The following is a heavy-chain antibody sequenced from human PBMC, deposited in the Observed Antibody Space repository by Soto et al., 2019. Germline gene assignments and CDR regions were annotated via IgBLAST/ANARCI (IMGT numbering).Heavy chain of an antibody. J-gene: IGHJ4*02. Sequence: QLQLQESGPGLVKPSETLSLTCTVSGGSISSSSYYWGWIRQPPGKGQEWIGSIYYSGSTYYNPSLKSRVTISVDTSKIQFSLKLSSVTAADTAVYYCAAGGSLRYFDFDYWGQGTLVTVSS. V-gene: IGHV4-39*01. D-gene: IGHD3-9*01. CDR1: GGSISSSSYY. CDR2: IYYSGST. CDR3: AAGGSLRYFDFDY.